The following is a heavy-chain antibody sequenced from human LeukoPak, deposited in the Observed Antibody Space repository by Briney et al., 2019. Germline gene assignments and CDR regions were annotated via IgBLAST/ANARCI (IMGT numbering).Heavy chain of an antibody. CDR1: GLRFSRFA. D-gene: IGHD6-19*01. V-gene: IGHV3-23*01. Sequence: GGSLRLSCAASGLRFSRFAMSWVRQGPARGLEWLSSMKGTGEKFYADSVRGRFTLSRDDSRNTVYFQLDNLRVEDTAVYYCARASWVSSADAVRWGQGTVVTVSS. J-gene: IGHJ4*02. CDR3: ARASWVSSADAVR. CDR2: MKGTGEK.